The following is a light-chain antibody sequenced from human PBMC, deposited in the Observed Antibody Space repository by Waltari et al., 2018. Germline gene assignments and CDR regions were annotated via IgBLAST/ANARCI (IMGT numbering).Light chain of an antibody. CDR1: QGIRND. J-gene: IGKJ1*01. Sequence: AIQMTQSPSSLSASVGDRVTITCRASQGIRNDLGWYQQRPGKAPMLLIYDASSLQTGVPSSFSGSGSGTGFTLTISSLQPEDFGTYYCLQDYSYPWTFGQGTKVEVK. V-gene: IGKV1-6*01. CDR3: LQDYSYPWT. CDR2: DAS.